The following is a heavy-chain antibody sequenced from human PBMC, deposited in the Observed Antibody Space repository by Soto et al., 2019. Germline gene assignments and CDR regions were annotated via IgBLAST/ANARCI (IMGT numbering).Heavy chain of an antibody. Sequence: SETLSLTCTVSGGSISSYYWSWIRQPPGKGLEWIGYIYYSGSTNYNPSLKSRVTISVDTSKNQFSLKLSSVTAADTAVYYCARVPRLERYYYYYYMDVWGKGTTVTVSS. J-gene: IGHJ6*03. CDR3: ARVPRLERYYYYYYMDV. CDR2: IYYSGST. D-gene: IGHD6-6*01. CDR1: GGSISSYY. V-gene: IGHV4-59*01.